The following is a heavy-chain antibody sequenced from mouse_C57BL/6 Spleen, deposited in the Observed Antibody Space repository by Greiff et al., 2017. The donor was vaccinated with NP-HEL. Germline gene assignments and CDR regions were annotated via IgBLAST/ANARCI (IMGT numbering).Heavy chain of an antibody. CDR3: ARPHYYGSSYGYFDV. Sequence: VKLVESGAELVRPRASVKLSCKASGYTFTDYYINWVKQRPGQGLEWIARIYPGSGNTYYNEKFKGKATLTAEKSSSTAYMQLSSLTSEDSAVYFCARPHYYGSSYGYFDVWGTGTTVTVSS. CDR2: IYPGSGNT. V-gene: IGHV1-76*01. CDR1: GYTFTDYY. J-gene: IGHJ1*03. D-gene: IGHD1-1*01.